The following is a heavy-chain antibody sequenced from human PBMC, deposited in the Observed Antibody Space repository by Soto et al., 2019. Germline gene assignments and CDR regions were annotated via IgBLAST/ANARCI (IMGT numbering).Heavy chain of an antibody. D-gene: IGHD5-18*01. J-gene: IGHJ6*02. CDR1: GTAFRCPA. CDR2: IRMKANRYAT. V-gene: IGHV3-73*01. Sequence: GGSRRYSYPAVGTAFRCPALPWGHQASGKGLKWVGRIRMKANRYATAYAASVKGRLTISRDDSKNTAYLQMNSLKTEDTAVYYCTRLKDTAMVTLNYYYYYGMDVWGQGTTVTVSS. CDR3: TRLKDTAMVTLNYYYYYGMDV.